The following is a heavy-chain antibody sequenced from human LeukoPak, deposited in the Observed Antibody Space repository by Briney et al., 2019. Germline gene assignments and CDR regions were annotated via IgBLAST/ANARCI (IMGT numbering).Heavy chain of an antibody. Sequence: GGSLRLSCATSGCTFSSHAMCWVRQAPGKGLEWVSSIDISGGSTYYADSVDGRFTISRDNSKNTLYLQMNSLRVEDTALYYCANEVRPNDYWGQGTLVTVSS. CDR1: GCTFSSHA. CDR2: IDISGGST. CDR3: ANEVRPNDY. V-gene: IGHV3-23*01. D-gene: IGHD6-6*01. J-gene: IGHJ4*02.